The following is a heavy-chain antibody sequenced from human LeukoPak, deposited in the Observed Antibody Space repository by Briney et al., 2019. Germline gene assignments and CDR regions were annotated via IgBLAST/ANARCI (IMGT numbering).Heavy chain of an antibody. Sequence: GGSLRLSCAASGFTFSNNAMSWVRQAPGKGLEYVSSVSGSSRHIYYADSVKGRFTISRDNTKSSLYLQMNSLRVEDMAVYYCARGYCGGDCYGDWGQGTLVTVSS. D-gene: IGHD2-21*02. CDR2: VSGSSRHI. CDR3: ARGYCGGDCYGD. CDR1: GFTFSNNA. V-gene: IGHV3-21*01. J-gene: IGHJ1*01.